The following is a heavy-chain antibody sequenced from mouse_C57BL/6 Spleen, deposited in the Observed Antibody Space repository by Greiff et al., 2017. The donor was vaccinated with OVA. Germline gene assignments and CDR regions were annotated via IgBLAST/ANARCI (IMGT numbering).Heavy chain of an antibody. CDR1: GYSFTGYY. Sequence: VQLQQSGPELVKPGASVKISCKASGYSFTGYYMNWVKQSPEKSLEWIGEINPSTGGTTYNQKFKAKATLTVDTSSSTAYMQLKSLTAEDSAVYYCARHYPDYWGQGTTLTVSS. CDR3: ARHYPDY. CDR2: INPSTGGT. D-gene: IGHD1-2*01. V-gene: IGHV1-42*01. J-gene: IGHJ2*01.